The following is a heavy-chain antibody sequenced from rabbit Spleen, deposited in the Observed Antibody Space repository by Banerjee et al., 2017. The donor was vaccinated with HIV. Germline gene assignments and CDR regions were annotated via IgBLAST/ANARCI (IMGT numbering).Heavy chain of an antibody. CDR2: IDTGSSGFT. Sequence: EESGGDLVKSGASLTLTCTASGFSFSNNYYMCWVRQAPGKGLEWIACIDTGSSGFTYFASWAKGRFTISKTSSTTVTLQVTSLTAADTATYFCARDNGSGDYIDVYFDLWGQGTLVTVS. CDR3: ARDNGSGDYIDVYFDL. J-gene: IGHJ4*01. V-gene: IGHV1S40*01. CDR1: GFSFSNNYY. D-gene: IGHD1-1*01.